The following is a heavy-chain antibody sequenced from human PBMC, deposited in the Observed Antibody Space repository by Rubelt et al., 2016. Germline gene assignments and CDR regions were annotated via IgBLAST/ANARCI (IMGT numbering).Heavy chain of an antibody. Sequence: QVQLQQWGAGLLKPSETLSLTCAVYGGSFSGYYWGWIRQPPGKGLEWIGYIYYTGGPNYSPSLKSRVSISIDTSKNQFSRNLTSVTAADTAVYYCASHFDFWSAIDNWGRGTLVTVSS. CDR3: ASHFDFWSAIDN. V-gene: IGHV4-34*11. CDR2: IYYTGGP. D-gene: IGHD3-3*01. CDR1: GGSFSGYY. J-gene: IGHJ4*02.